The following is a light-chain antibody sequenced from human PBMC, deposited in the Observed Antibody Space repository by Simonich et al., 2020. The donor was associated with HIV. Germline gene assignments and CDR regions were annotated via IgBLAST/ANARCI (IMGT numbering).Light chain of an antibody. J-gene: IGLJ3*02. V-gene: IGLV1-40*01. CDR3: QSYDSSLSGWV. CDR1: NSNIGAGYD. Sequence: QSVLTQPPSVSGAPGQRVTISCTGSNSNIGAGYDVHWYQQLPGTAPKVLIYGNSNRPSGVPDRFSGSKSGTSASLAITGLQAEDEADYYCQSYDSSLSGWVFGGGTKLTVL. CDR2: GNS.